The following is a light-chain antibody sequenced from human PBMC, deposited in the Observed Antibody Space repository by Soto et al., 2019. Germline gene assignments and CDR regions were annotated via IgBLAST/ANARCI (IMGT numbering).Light chain of an antibody. CDR3: QQYNIYPLT. V-gene: IGKV1D-16*01. Sequence: DVQMTQSPSSLSASVGDRVTITCRASQDINSYLAWYRQKPGNGPKSLIYAASSLQTGVPSRFSGSESVTDFTLTISNLQPEDYATYYCQQYNIYPLTFGGGTKVEIK. CDR2: AAS. CDR1: QDINSY. J-gene: IGKJ4*01.